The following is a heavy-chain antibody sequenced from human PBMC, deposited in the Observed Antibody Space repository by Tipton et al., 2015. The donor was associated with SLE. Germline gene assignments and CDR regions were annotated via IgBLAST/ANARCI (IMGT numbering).Heavy chain of an antibody. J-gene: IGHJ4*02. D-gene: IGHD5-12*01. Sequence: LRLSCTVSGGSISTYYWSWIRQSPGKGLEWIGYIHKSGSTHYHPSLRGRVTVSVDASKNQFSVKLTSVTAADTAVYHCARVSRGYSGYEWAGFFDYWGQGALVTVSS. V-gene: IGHV4-59*12. CDR1: GGSISTYY. CDR2: IHKSGST. CDR3: ARVSRGYSGYEWAGFFDY.